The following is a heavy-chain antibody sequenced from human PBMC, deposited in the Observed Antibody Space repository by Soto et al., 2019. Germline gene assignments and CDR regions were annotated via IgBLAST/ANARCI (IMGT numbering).Heavy chain of an antibody. D-gene: IGHD1-26*01. Sequence: SQTLSLTCGICGDSVSNNGATWNWIRQSPSRGLEWLGRAYYRSRWRYDYATSVRGRITINPDTSKNQFSLQLNSVTPEDTAVYYCARYPPNFNSGFDYWGQGTPVTVSS. J-gene: IGHJ4*02. CDR1: GDSVSNNGAT. CDR2: AYYRSRWRY. CDR3: ARYPPNFNSGFDY. V-gene: IGHV6-1*01.